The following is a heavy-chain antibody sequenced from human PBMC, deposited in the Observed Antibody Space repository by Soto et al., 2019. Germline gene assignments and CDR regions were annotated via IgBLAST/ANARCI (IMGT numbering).Heavy chain of an antibody. J-gene: IGHJ4*02. D-gene: IGHD3-16*01. CDR3: TRDIGGRWAY. CDR2: IDEYGNTI. V-gene: IGHV3-74*01. CDR1: GFTFSSYW. Sequence: GVSLRLSCAASGFTFSSYWMHWVRQVPGKGLLWVSRIDEYGNTIDYADSVRGRFTISRDNARNTLYLEMNSLRAEDTALYYCTRDIGGRWAYWGPGTLVTVSS.